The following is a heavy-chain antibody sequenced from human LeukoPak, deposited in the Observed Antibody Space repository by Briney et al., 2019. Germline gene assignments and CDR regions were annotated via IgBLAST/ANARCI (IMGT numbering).Heavy chain of an antibody. Sequence: GGSLRLSCTTSGFAFSDYWMSWVRQAPGKGLEWLAIINQDGSQTSYVDSVRGRFTVSRDNAKNSLYLQINSLRADDTAVYYCARDSSPRYSGYDWVYWGRGTLVTVSS. V-gene: IGHV3-7*01. CDR3: ARDSSPRYSGYDWVY. D-gene: IGHD5-12*01. J-gene: IGHJ4*02. CDR1: GFAFSDYW. CDR2: INQDGSQT.